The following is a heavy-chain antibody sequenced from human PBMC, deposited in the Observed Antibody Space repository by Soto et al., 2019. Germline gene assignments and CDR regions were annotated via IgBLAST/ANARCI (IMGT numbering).Heavy chain of an antibody. CDR3: AKSAEGEGSGWYLGDYYYGMDV. D-gene: IGHD6-19*01. V-gene: IGHV3-30*18. CDR2: ISYDGSNK. CDR1: GFTFSSYG. Sequence: GGSLRLSCAASGFTFSSYGMHWVRQAPGKGLEWVAVISYDGSNKYYGDSVKGRFTISRDNSRNTLYLQMNSLTTEDTAIYYCAKSAEGEGSGWYLGDYYYGMDVWGQGTTVTVSS. J-gene: IGHJ6*02.